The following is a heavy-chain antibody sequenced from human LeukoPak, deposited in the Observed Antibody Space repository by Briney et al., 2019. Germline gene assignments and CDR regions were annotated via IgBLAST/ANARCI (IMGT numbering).Heavy chain of an antibody. CDR2: ISWNSGSI. CDR1: GFTFDDYA. V-gene: IGHV3-9*01. D-gene: IGHD6-19*01. Sequence: GRSLRLSCAASGFTFDDYAMHWVRQAPGKGLEWVSGISWNSGSIGYADSVKGRFTISRDNAKNSLYLQMNSLRAEDTALYYCASSRVAGMPKAFDYWGQGTLVTVSS. J-gene: IGHJ4*02. CDR3: ASSRVAGMPKAFDY.